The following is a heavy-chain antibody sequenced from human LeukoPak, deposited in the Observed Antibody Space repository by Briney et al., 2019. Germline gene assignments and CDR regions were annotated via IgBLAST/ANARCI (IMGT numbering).Heavy chain of an antibody. Sequence: ASVKVSCKASGGTFSSYEISWVRQDPGQGLEWMGGIIPMFGTAKYAQKFQGRVTITTDKSTSTAYMELSSPRSEDTAVYYCASGTTDIVVVPATLRNYYFGYWGQGTLVTVSS. CDR3: ASGTTDIVVVPATLRNYYFGY. J-gene: IGHJ4*02. CDR2: IIPMFGTA. D-gene: IGHD2-2*01. CDR1: GGTFSSYE. V-gene: IGHV1-69*05.